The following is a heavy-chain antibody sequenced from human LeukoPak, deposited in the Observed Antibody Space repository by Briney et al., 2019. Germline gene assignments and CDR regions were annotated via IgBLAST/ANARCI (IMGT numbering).Heavy chain of an antibody. J-gene: IGHJ4*02. V-gene: IGHV4-39*01. CDR2: IYHTGST. CDR3: ASYAGADGARIYDY. CDR1: GDSISSIHYY. D-gene: IGHD4/OR15-4a*01. Sequence: SETLSLTCTVSGDSISSIHYYWGWIRQPPGKGLEWIGSIYHTGSTYYNPSLKSRVTISLDTSKNQFSLKLSFLTAADTAVYYCASYAGADGARIYDYWGQGNLVTVSS.